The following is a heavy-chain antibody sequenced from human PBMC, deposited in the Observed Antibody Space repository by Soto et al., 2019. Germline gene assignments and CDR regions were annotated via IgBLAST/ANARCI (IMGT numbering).Heavy chain of an antibody. CDR3: ARELGRYYYYYMDV. CDR1: GFTFSSYG. CDR2: IWYDGSNK. D-gene: IGHD3-10*01. J-gene: IGHJ6*03. V-gene: IGHV3-33*01. Sequence: QVQLVESGGGVVQPGRSLRLSCAASGFTFSSYGMHWVRQAPGKGLEWVAVIWYDGSNKYYADSVKGRFTISRDNSKNTLDLQMNSLRAEDTAVYYCARELGRYYYYYMDVWGKGTTVTVSS.